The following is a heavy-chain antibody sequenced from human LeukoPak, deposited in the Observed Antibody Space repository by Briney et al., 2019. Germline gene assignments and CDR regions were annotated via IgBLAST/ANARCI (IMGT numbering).Heavy chain of an antibody. V-gene: IGHV3-20*04. Sequence: GGSLRLSCAASGFTFDDYGRSWVRQAPGKGLGWVSGINWNGGSTGYADSVKGRFTISRDNAKNSLYLQMNSLRAEDTAMYYCAREVVADYYYYYMDVWGKGTTVTVSS. D-gene: IGHD2-15*01. CDR2: INWNGGST. J-gene: IGHJ6*03. CDR1: GFTFDDYG. CDR3: AREVVADYYYYYMDV.